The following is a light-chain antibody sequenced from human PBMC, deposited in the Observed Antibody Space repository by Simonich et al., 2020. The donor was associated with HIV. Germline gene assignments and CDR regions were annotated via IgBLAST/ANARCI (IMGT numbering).Light chain of an antibody. CDR2: EGS. CDR1: SRDVGSYNL. CDR3: CSYASRSTLV. J-gene: IGLJ2*01. V-gene: IGLV2-23*01. Sequence: QSALTQPASLSGSPGQSITISCTGTSRDVGSYNLVSWYQQHPGKAPKLMIYEGSKRPSGVSNRFSGSKSGNTASLTISGLQAEDEADYYCCSYASRSTLVFGGGTKLTVL.